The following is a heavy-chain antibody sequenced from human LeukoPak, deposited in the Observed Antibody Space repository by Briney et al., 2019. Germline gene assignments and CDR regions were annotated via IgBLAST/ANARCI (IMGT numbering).Heavy chain of an antibody. D-gene: IGHD5-12*01. CDR1: GFTFSDYY. Sequence: GGSLRLSCAASGFTFSDYYMSWIRQAPGKGLEWVSCISSGGSTIYYADSVKGRFTISRDNARNSLFLQMNSLRAEDTAVYYCAKDGAWIPFDYWGQGTLVTVSS. CDR3: AKDGAWIPFDY. V-gene: IGHV3-11*01. J-gene: IGHJ4*02. CDR2: ISSGGSTI.